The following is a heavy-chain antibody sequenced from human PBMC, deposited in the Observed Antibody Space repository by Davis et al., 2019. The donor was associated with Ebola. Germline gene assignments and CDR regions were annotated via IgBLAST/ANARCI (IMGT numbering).Heavy chain of an antibody. Sequence: GESLKISCAASGFTFSSYWMSWVRQAPGKGLEWVANIKQDGSEKYYADSVKGRFTISRDNSKNTLYLQMNSLGAEDTAVYYCARDGSYSSGWDDGYFDLWGRGTLVTVSS. V-gene: IGHV3-7*01. D-gene: IGHD6-19*01. CDR2: IKQDGSEK. CDR3: ARDGSYSSGWDDGYFDL. CDR1: GFTFSSYW. J-gene: IGHJ2*01.